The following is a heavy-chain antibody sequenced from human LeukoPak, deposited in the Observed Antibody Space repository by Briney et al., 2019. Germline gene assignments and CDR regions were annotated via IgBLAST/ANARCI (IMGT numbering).Heavy chain of an antibody. Sequence: PSQTLSLTCTVSGGSISNSGGFYWSWIRQHPGDGLEWIGFISYRGSTYYNPSLKSRVSMSVDTPRSQFSLRLTSATDEDTAVYYCARISQSSGGFYYWGQGTLVTVSS. V-gene: IGHV4-31*02. CDR3: ARISQSSGGFYY. J-gene: IGHJ4*02. CDR2: ISYRGST. D-gene: IGHD2-15*01. CDR1: GGSISNSGGFY.